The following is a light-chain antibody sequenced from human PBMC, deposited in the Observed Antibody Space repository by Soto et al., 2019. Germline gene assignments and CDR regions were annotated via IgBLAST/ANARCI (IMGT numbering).Light chain of an antibody. Sequence: QSVLTQSHSASGTPGQRVTISCSGSASTIGRNYLYWYQQLPGTALKLLIYRNSQRPSGVPDRFSGSKSGTSASLAISGLRSEDEADYYCAAWDDNLSGLYGFGAGTKVTVL. CDR1: ASTIGRNY. J-gene: IGLJ1*01. V-gene: IGLV1-47*01. CDR2: RNS. CDR3: AAWDDNLSGLYG.